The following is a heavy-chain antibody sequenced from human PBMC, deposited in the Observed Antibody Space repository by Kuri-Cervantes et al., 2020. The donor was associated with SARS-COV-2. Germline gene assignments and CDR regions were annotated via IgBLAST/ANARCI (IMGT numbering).Heavy chain of an antibody. J-gene: IGHJ4*02. CDR2: IRYDGSNK. V-gene: IGHV3-30*02. CDR1: GFTFSSYG. Sequence: GESLKISCAASGFTFSSYGMHWVRQAPGKGLEWVAFIRYDGSNKYYADSVKGRFTISRDNSKNTLYLQMNSLRAEDTAVYYCARVEGYCSSTSCYTGAFDYWGQGTLVTVSS. CDR3: ARVEGYCSSTSCYTGAFDY. D-gene: IGHD2-2*02.